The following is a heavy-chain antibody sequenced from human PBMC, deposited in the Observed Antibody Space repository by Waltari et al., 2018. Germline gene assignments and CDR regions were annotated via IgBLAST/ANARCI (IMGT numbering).Heavy chain of an antibody. CDR2: MHHSGST. V-gene: IGHV4-59*01. Sequence: QVQLQESVPGLVKPSETLSPACTVSGGSIGNYPWAWMRQSPGRGLEWIGDMHHSGSTNYNPSVKSRVTMSLDTSKNQFSLKLTSVTAADTAVYYCARGNPYGSRERWFGPWGQGIQVTVSS. CDR3: ARGNPYGSRERWFGP. D-gene: IGHD3-10*01. CDR1: GGSIGNYP. J-gene: IGHJ5*02.